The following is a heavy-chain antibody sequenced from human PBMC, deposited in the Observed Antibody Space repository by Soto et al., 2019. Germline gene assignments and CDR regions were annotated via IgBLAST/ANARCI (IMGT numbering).Heavy chain of an antibody. Sequence: QVQLVQSGAEVKKPGSSVKVSCKASGGTFRNLAINWVRQAPEQGLEWMGGFIPIIGGGINAQKFQGRVTTTSDESTSTPDMELSSLTSDDKAMYLCASRSVRHSNAFDFWGEETMDTVSS. J-gene: IGHJ3*01. CDR1: GGTFRNLA. CDR2: FIPIIGGG. D-gene: IGHD2-15*01. CDR3: ASRSVRHSNAFDF. V-gene: IGHV1-69*01.